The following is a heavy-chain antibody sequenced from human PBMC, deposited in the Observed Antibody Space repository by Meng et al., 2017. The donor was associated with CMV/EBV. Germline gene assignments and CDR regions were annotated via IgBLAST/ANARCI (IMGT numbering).Heavy chain of an antibody. D-gene: IGHD4-17*01. J-gene: IGHJ6*02. V-gene: IGHV3-21*01. CDR1: GFTFSSYS. CDR2: ISSSSSYI. Sequence: ETLSLTCAASGFTFSSYSMNWVRQAPGKGLEWVSSISSSSSYIYYADSVKGRFTISRDNAKNSLYLQMNSLRAEDTAVYYCATVRGMDVWGQGTTVTVSS. CDR3: ATVRGMDV.